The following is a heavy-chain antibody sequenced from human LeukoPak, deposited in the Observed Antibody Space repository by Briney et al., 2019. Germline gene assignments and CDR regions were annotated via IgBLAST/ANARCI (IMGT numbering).Heavy chain of an antibody. V-gene: IGHV3-23*01. D-gene: IGHD5-24*01. CDR2: VGGSASGT. Sequence: GGSLRLSCAASGFIFSSYTMSWVRQAPGKGLEWVSTVGGSASGTFYADSVKGRFTISRDNSKNTLYLHMNSLRAEDTAVYYCARGPYRDDYNLGAFDIWGQGTMVTVSS. CDR3: ARGPYRDDYNLGAFDI. J-gene: IGHJ3*02. CDR1: GFIFSSYT.